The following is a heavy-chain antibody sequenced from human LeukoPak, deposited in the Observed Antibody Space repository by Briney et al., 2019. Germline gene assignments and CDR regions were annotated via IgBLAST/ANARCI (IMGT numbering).Heavy chain of an antibody. CDR3: AREKSLGDFWSGYSEY. D-gene: IGHD3-3*01. Sequence: GASVKVSCKASGGTFSSYAISWVRQAPGQGLEWMGGIIPIFGTANYAQKFQGRVTITADESTSTAYMELSSLRSEDTAAYYCAREKSLGDFWSGYSEYWGQGTLVTVSS. J-gene: IGHJ4*02. CDR2: IIPIFGTA. V-gene: IGHV1-69*01. CDR1: GGTFSSYA.